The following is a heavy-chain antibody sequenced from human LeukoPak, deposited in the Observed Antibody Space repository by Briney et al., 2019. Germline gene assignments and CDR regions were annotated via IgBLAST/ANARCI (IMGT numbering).Heavy chain of an antibody. V-gene: IGHV1-2*02. CDR3: ARADAVVVPAAIDRFFDY. Sequence: ASVKVSCKASGYTFTGYYMHWVRQAPGQGLEWMGWINPNSGGTNYAQKFQGRVTMTRDTSISTAYMELSRLRSDDTAVYYCARADAVVVPAAIDRFFDYWGQGTLVTVPS. J-gene: IGHJ4*02. D-gene: IGHD2-2*01. CDR2: INPNSGGT. CDR1: GYTFTGYY.